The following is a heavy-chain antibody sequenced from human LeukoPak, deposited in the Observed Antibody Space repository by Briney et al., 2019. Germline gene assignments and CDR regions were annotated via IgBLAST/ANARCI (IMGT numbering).Heavy chain of an antibody. CDR2: IKQDGSEK. CDR3: ARDLGGYFDY. CDR1: GFTFSSYG. D-gene: IGHD3-16*01. V-gene: IGHV3-7*01. J-gene: IGHJ4*02. Sequence: GGSLRLSCAASGFTFSSYGMSWVRQAPGKGLEWVANIKQDGSEKYYVDSVKGRFTISRDNAKNSLYLQMNSLRAEDTAVYYCARDLGGYFDYWGQGTLVTVSS.